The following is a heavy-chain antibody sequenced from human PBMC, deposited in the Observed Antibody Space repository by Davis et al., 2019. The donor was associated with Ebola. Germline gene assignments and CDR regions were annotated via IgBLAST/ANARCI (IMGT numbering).Heavy chain of an antibody. CDR2: IIPIFGTA. CDR1: GGTFSSYA. D-gene: IGHD4-17*01. CDR3: ASRRPDYGDYVYFQH. J-gene: IGHJ1*01. V-gene: IGHV1-69*13. Sequence: SVKVSCKASGGTFSSYAISWVRQAPGQGLEWMGGIIPIFGTANYAQKFQGRVTITADESTSTAYMELSSLRSEDTAVYYCASRRPDYGDYVYFQHWGQGTLVTVSS.